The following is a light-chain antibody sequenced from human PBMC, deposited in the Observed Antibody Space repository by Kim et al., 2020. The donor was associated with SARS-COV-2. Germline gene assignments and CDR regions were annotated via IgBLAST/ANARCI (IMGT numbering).Light chain of an antibody. CDR2: KAS. Sequence: DIQMTQSPSTLSASVGDRVSITCRTSQTINSWLAWYQLKPGKAPKLLIYKASTLESGVPSTFSGSGSGTEFTLTISSLQPDDFATYYCQQYNSYPWTFGQGTKVDIK. J-gene: IGKJ1*01. CDR1: QTINSW. V-gene: IGKV1-5*03. CDR3: QQYNSYPWT.